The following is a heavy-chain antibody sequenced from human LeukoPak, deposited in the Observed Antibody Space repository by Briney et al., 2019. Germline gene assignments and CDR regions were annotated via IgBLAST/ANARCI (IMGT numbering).Heavy chain of an antibody. Sequence: PSETLSLTCTVSGSSISSHYWSWIRQPPGKGLEWIGYIYYSGSTNYNPSLKSRVTISVDTSKNQFSLKLSSVTAADTAVYYCARGPQVGATNDYWGQGTLVTVSS. J-gene: IGHJ4*02. V-gene: IGHV4-59*11. CDR3: ARGPQVGATNDY. CDR1: GSSISSHY. D-gene: IGHD1-26*01. CDR2: IYYSGST.